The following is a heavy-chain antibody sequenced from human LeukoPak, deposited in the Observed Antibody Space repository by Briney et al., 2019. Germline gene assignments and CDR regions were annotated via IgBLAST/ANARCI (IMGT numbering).Heavy chain of an antibody. CDR1: GSSFSIYW. J-gene: IGHJ4*02. CDR2: IYPGDSIT. CDR3: ARRIGTSWYYFDY. Sequence: GKPLNTSCKSSGSSFSIYWIGWVRQLPGRGLEWMGIIYPGDSITRYNPSFQGPVTISADKSISTAYLQWSSLKASGTAIYFCARRIGTSWYYFDYWGQGTLVTVSS. D-gene: IGHD6-13*01. V-gene: IGHV5-51*01.